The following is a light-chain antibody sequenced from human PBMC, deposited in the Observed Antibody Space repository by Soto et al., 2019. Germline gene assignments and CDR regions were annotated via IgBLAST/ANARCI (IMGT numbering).Light chain of an antibody. CDR2: EVS. Sequence: QSVLTQPASVSGSPGQSITISCTGTSSDVGGYNYISWYQQHPGKAPKLILYEVSDRPSGVSNRFSGSKSGNTASLTISGLQAEDEADYYCCSYTSSSTLYVFGPGTKVTVL. CDR1: SSDVGGYNY. CDR3: CSYTSSSTLYV. J-gene: IGLJ1*01. V-gene: IGLV2-14*01.